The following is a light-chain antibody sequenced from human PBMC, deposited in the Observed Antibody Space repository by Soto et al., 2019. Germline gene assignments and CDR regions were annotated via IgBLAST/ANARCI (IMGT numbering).Light chain of an antibody. CDR2: KAS. CDR1: QTISSW. V-gene: IGKV1-5*03. CDR3: QHHNSYSEA. Sequence: DIQMTQSPSTLSGSVGDRVTITCRASQTISSWLAWYQQKPGKAPKLLIYKASTLKSGVPSRFSGSGSGTECTLTISSLQPEDVATYYCQHHNSYSEAFGQRTKVELK. J-gene: IGKJ1*01.